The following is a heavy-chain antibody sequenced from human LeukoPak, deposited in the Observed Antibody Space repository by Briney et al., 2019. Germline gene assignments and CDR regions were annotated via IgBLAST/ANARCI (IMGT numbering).Heavy chain of an antibody. Sequence: SETLSLTCAVYGGSFSGYYWSWIRQPPGKGLEWIGEINHSGSTNCNPSLKSRVTISVDTSKNQFSLKLSSVTAADTAVYYCARPLNYYDSSVAFDIWGQGTMVTVSS. V-gene: IGHV4-34*01. CDR3: ARPLNYYDSSVAFDI. D-gene: IGHD3-22*01. J-gene: IGHJ3*02. CDR2: INHSGST. CDR1: GGSFSGYY.